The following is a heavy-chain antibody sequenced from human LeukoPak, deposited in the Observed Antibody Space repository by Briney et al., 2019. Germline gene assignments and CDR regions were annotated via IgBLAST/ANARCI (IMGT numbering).Heavy chain of an antibody. CDR1: GFTFSSYA. J-gene: IGHJ4*02. V-gene: IGHV3-23*01. CDR3: AKEGAWGIAVAGTWGYYFDY. CDR2: ISGSGGST. D-gene: IGHD6-19*01. Sequence: GGSLRLSCAASGFTFSSYAMSWVRQAPGKGLEWVSAISGSGGSTYYADSVKGRFTIPRDNSKNTLYLQMNSLRAEDTAVYCCAKEGAWGIAVAGTWGYYFDYWGQGTLVTVSS.